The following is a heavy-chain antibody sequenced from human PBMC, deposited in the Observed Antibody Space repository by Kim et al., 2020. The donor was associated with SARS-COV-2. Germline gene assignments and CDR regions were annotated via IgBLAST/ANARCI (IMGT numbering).Heavy chain of an antibody. D-gene: IGHD3-10*01. CDR2: NSGTI. V-gene: IGHV3-9*01. CDR3: TKHFGLD. Sequence: NSGTIGDADSGKGRFTISRDNAKKSIYLQMNSLRVDDTALYYCTKHFGLDWGQGTLVTVSS. J-gene: IGHJ4*02.